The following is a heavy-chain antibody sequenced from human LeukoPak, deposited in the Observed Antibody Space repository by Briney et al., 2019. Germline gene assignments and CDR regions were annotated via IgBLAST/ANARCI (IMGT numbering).Heavy chain of an antibody. CDR3: AKGLIKRLGELSSY. V-gene: IGHV3-23*01. CDR2: IRGSGGST. CDR1: GFTFSSYA. D-gene: IGHD3-16*02. Sequence: GSLRLSCAASGFTFSSYAMSWVRQAPGKGLEWVSAIRGSGGSTYYADSVKGRFTISRDNSKNTLYLQMNSLRAEDTAVYYCAKGLIKRLGELSSYWGQGTLVTVSS. J-gene: IGHJ4*02.